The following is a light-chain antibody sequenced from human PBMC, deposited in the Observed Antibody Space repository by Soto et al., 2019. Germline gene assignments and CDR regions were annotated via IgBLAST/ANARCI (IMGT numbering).Light chain of an antibody. CDR2: DAS. V-gene: IGKV3-11*01. J-gene: IGKJ5*01. CDR1: QSVSSY. CDR3: QQRSNWGIT. Sequence: VVLTQSPGTLSLSPGERATPSGMACQSVSSYLTWYQQKPVQAPRLLIYDASNRATGIPARFSGSGSGTDFTLTISSLEPEDFAVYYCQQRSNWGITFGQGTRLE.